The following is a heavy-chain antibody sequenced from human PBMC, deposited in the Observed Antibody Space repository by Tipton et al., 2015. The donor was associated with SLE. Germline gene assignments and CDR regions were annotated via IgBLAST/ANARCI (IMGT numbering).Heavy chain of an antibody. V-gene: IGHV4-34*09. D-gene: IGHD5-12*01. Sequence: TLSLTCAVYGGSFSGYYWSWIRQPPGKGLEWIGEINHSGGTTYNASLKSRVSISVDTSKNQFSLKLSSLTAADTAVYYCARGRRGYTAYVVPDYWGQGTQVTVSS. J-gene: IGHJ4*02. CDR2: INHSGGT. CDR1: GGSFSGYY. CDR3: ARGRRGYTAYVVPDY.